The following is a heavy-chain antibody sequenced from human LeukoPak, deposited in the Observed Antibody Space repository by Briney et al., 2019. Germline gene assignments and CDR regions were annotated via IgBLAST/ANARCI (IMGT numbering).Heavy chain of an antibody. CDR1: GFTFSSYW. J-gene: IGHJ5*02. Sequence: PGGSLRLSCAASGFTFSSYWMSWVRQAPGKGLEWVAIIKQDGSEKYYVDSVKGRFTISRDNAKNSLYLQMNSLRAEDATVYYCARGWDIRPRKPNWFDPWGQGTLVTVSS. CDR3: ARGWDIRPRKPNWFDP. V-gene: IGHV3-7*01. CDR2: IKQDGSEK. D-gene: IGHD2-15*01.